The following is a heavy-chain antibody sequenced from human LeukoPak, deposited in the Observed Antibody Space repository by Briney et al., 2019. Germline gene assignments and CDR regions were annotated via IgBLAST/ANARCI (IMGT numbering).Heavy chain of an antibody. J-gene: IGHJ4*02. CDR2: ISYDGSNK. V-gene: IGHV3-30*03. CDR3: ARDYWWNYDY. D-gene: IGHD1-7*01. CDR1: GFTFSSYG. Sequence: EPGGSLRLSCAASGFTFSSYGMHWVRQAPGKGLEWVAVISYDGSNKYYADSVKGRFTISRDNSKNTLYLQMDSLRAEDTAIYYCARDYWWNYDYWGQGTLVTVSS.